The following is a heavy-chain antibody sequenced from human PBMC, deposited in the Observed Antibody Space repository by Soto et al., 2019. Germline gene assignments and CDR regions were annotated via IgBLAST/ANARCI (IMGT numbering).Heavy chain of an antibody. Sequence: GESLKISCKGSGYSFTSYWISWVRQMPGKGLEWMGRIDPSDSYTNYSPSFQGHVTISADKSISTAYLQWSSLKASDTAMYYCASRRIADRRDYHYGMDVWGQGTKVTVSS. V-gene: IGHV5-10-1*01. J-gene: IGHJ6*02. CDR2: IDPSDSYT. CDR1: GYSFTSYW. D-gene: IGHD6-6*01. CDR3: ASRRIADRRDYHYGMDV.